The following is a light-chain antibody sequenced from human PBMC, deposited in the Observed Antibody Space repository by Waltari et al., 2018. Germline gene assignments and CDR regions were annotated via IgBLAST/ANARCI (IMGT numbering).Light chain of an antibody. J-gene: IGKJ3*01. V-gene: IGKV3-11*01. Sequence: ELVLTQSPATLSLSPGERATLSCRASQSVRNFLAWYQQKPGQAPRLLIYDAAKRATGIPARFSGSGSGTDFTLTISSLEPEDFAVYYCQVRLTWPPGFTFGPGTKVDF. CDR3: QVRLTWPPGFT. CDR1: QSVRNF. CDR2: DAA.